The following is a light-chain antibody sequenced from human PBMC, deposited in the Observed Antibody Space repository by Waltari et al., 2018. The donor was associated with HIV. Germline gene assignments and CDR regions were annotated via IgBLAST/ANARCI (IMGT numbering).Light chain of an antibody. CDR3: MQALQTPRT. V-gene: IGKV2-28*01. CDR2: LGS. J-gene: IGKJ4*01. CDR1: QSLLQSNGYNY. Sequence: DIVMTQSPLSLSVTPGEPASISCRSSQSLLQSNGYNYLDWYLQKPGQSPHLLIYLGSNRASGVPDRFSGSGSATDFTLRISRVEAEDVGIYYCMQALQTPRTFGGGTKVEIK.